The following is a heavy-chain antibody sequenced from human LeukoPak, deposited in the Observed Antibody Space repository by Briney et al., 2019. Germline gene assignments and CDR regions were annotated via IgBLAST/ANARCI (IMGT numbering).Heavy chain of an antibody. J-gene: IGHJ4*02. CDR3: ARSIAVAGTEVDY. CDR1: GFTFSSYA. CDR2: ISYDGSNK. V-gene: IGHV3-30-3*01. Sequence: PGGSLRLSCAASGFTFSSYAMHWVRQAPGKGLERVAVISYDGSNKYYADSVKGRFTISRDNSKNTLYLQMNSLRAEDTAVYYCARSIAVAGTEVDYWGQGTLVTVSS. D-gene: IGHD6-19*01.